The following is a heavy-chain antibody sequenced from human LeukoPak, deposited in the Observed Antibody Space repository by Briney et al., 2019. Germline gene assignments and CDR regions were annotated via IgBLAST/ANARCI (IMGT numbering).Heavy chain of an antibody. V-gene: IGHV3-74*01. CDR1: GFTFSSYW. J-gene: IGHJ5*02. Sequence: PGGSLRLSCAASGFTFSSYWMHWVRQAPGKGLVWVSRINSDGSSTSYADSVKGRFTISRDNAKNTLYLQMNSLRAEDTAVYYCARGISRRYFENNWFDPWGQGTLVTVSS. CDR2: INSDGSST. D-gene: IGHD3-9*01. CDR3: ARGISRRYFENNWFDP.